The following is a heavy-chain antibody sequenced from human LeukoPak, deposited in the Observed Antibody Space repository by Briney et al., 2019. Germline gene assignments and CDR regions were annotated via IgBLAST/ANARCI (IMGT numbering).Heavy chain of an antibody. V-gene: IGHV1-18*01. CDR1: GYTFTSYG. D-gene: IGHD2-15*01. Sequence: ASVKVSCKASGYTFTSYGISWVRQAPGQGLKWMGWISAYNGNTNYAQKLQGRVTMTTDTSTSTAYMELRSLRSDDTAVYYCARGSVVVVAASYYYYYGMDVWGQGTTVTVSS. CDR3: ARGSVVVVAASYYYYYGMDV. CDR2: ISAYNGNT. J-gene: IGHJ6*02.